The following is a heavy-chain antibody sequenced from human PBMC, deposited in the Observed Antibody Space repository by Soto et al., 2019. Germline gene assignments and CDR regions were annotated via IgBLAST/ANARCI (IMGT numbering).Heavy chain of an antibody. J-gene: IGHJ4*02. V-gene: IGHV1-69*13. Sequence: SVKVSCKASGGTFSSYAISWVRQAPGQGLEWMGGIIPIFGTAIYAQKFQGRVTITADESTSTAYMELSSLRSEDTAVYYCARGLYCSGGSCQGYYFDYWGQGTLVTVSS. CDR3: ARGLYCSGGSCQGYYFDY. CDR2: IIPIFGTA. CDR1: GGTFSSYA. D-gene: IGHD2-15*01.